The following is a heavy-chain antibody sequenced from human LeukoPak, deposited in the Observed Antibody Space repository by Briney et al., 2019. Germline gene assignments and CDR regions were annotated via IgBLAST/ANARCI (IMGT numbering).Heavy chain of an antibody. Sequence: SETLSLTCTVSGGPISSYYWSWIRQPAGKGLEWIGRIYTSGSTNYNPSLKSRVTMSVDTSKNQFTLKLSSVTAADTAVYYCARSSYVIWFDPWGQGTLVTVSS. V-gene: IGHV4-4*07. D-gene: IGHD2-21*01. CDR3: ARSSYVIWFDP. CDR1: GGPISSYY. CDR2: IYTSGST. J-gene: IGHJ5*02.